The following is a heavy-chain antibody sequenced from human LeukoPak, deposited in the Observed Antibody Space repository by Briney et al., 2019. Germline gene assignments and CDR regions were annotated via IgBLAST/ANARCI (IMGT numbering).Heavy chain of an antibody. CDR1: GGSISSGGYY. CDR2: IYHSGST. J-gene: IGHJ4*02. Sequence: SETLSLTCTVSGGSISSGGYYWSWIRQPPGKGLEWIGYIYHSGSTYYNPSLKSRVTISVDRSKNQFSLKLSSVTAADTAVYYCARVKDRVGPAPVFSQRVFDYWGQGTLVTVSS. D-gene: IGHD1-26*01. CDR3: ARVKDRVGPAPVFSQRVFDY. V-gene: IGHV4-30-2*01.